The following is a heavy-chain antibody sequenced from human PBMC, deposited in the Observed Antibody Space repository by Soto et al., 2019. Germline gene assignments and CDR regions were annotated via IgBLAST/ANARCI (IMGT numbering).Heavy chain of an antibody. V-gene: IGHV3-23*01. Sequence: GGSLRLSCAASGFTFSSYAMGWVRQAPGKGLEWVSVIDYSGGTTYYADSVKGRFTIARDNTRSTLYLQMNSLRPEDTAVYYCAKYATRTSCWYYFDYWGQGALVTVSS. CDR2: IDYSGGTT. CDR1: GFTFSSYA. J-gene: IGHJ4*02. CDR3: AKYATRTSCWYYFDY. D-gene: IGHD6-19*01.